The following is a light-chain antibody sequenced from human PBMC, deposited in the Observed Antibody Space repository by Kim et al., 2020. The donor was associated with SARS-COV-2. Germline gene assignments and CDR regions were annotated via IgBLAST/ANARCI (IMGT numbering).Light chain of an antibody. J-gene: IGKJ3*01. V-gene: IGKV1-27*01. CDR3: QNYRSAPFT. CDR2: AAS. CDR1: QDIDNY. Sequence: DIQMTQSPSSLSASVGDRVTIHCRASQDIDNYLGWYQQKSGQVPKLLISAASTLQSGVPSRFSGSGSGTDFTLTISNFRSEDVATYHCQNYRSAPFTFGPGTKVDIK.